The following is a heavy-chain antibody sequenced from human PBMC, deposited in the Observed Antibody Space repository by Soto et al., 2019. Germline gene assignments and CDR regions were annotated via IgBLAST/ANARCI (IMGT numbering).Heavy chain of an antibody. Sequence: GASVKVSCKVSGYTLTELSMHWVRQAPGKGLEWMGGFDPEDGETIYAQKFQGRVTMTEDTSTDTAYMELSSLRSEDTAVYYCATSYYYDRGDAFDIWGQGTMVTVSS. J-gene: IGHJ3*02. CDR3: ATSYYYDRGDAFDI. D-gene: IGHD3-22*01. CDR1: GYTLTELS. V-gene: IGHV1-24*01. CDR2: FDPEDGET.